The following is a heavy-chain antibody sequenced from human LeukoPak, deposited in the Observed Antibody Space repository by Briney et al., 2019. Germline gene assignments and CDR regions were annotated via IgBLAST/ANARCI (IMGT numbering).Heavy chain of an antibody. D-gene: IGHD4-17*01. V-gene: IGHV3-48*03. CDR2: ISSSGSTI. J-gene: IGHJ4*02. Sequence: GGSLRLSCAASGFTFSRYEMNWVRQAPGKGLEWVLYISSSGSTIYYADSVKGRFTISRDNAKNSLYLQMNSLRAEDTAVYYCARVLMTINYDSGDTLDYWGQGTLVTVSS. CDR3: ARVLMTINYDSGDTLDY. CDR1: GFTFSRYE.